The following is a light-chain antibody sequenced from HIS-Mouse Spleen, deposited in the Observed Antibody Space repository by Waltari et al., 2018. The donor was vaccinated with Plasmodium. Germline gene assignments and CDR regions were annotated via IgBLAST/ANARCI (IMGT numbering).Light chain of an antibody. Sequence: QSALTQPPSASGSPGQSVTISCTGTSSDVGGYNYVSWYQQHPGKAPKLMIYEVSKRPSGVPVRFSGLKAGNTASLTVSGLQAEDEADYYCSSYAGSNNLVFGGGTKLTVL. CDR2: EVS. J-gene: IGLJ2*01. CDR1: SSDVGGYNY. V-gene: IGLV2-8*01. CDR3: SSYAGSNNLV.